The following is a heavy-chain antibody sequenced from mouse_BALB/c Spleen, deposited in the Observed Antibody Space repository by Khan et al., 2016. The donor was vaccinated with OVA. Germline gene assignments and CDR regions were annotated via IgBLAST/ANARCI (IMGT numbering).Heavy chain of an antibody. CDR2: ISYDGSN. J-gene: IGHJ3*01. D-gene: IGHD2-1*01. Sequence: EVQLQESGPGLVKPSQSLSLTCSVTGYSITSGYYWNWIRQFPGNRLEWMGYISYDGSNNYNPSLKNRISITRDTSKKQFFLKLNSVTTEDTATDYCASKSYGKGAYWGQGTLVTVSA. V-gene: IGHV3-6*02. CDR1: GYSITSGYY. CDR3: ASKSYGKGAY.